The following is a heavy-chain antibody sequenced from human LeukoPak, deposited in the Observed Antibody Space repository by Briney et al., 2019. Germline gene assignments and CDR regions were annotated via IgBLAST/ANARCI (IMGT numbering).Heavy chain of an antibody. CDR1: GFIFSSYA. Sequence: GESLRLSCAASGFIFSSYATSWVRQAPGKGLEWVSVIGGSGTSTYYADSVKGRFTISRDNSKNMLYLQMNSLRVEDTAIYYCAKVSAVAGRNAFDIWGQGTMVTVSS. CDR3: AKVSAVAGRNAFDI. J-gene: IGHJ3*02. CDR2: IGGSGTST. D-gene: IGHD6-19*01. V-gene: IGHV3-23*01.